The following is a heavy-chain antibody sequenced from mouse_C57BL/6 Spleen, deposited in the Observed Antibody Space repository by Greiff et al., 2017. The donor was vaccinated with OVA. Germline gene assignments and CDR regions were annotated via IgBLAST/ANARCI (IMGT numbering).Heavy chain of an antibody. D-gene: IGHD1-1*01. V-gene: IGHV5-4*03. Sequence: DVMLVESGGGLVKPGGSLKLSCAASGFTFSSYAMSWVRQTPEKRLEWVATISDGGSYTYYPDNVKGRFTISRDNAKNNLYLQMSHLKSEDTAMYYCARTLITTVVVDYAMDYWGQGTSVTVSS. CDR3: ARTLITTVVVDYAMDY. CDR1: GFTFSSYA. J-gene: IGHJ4*01. CDR2: ISDGGSYT.